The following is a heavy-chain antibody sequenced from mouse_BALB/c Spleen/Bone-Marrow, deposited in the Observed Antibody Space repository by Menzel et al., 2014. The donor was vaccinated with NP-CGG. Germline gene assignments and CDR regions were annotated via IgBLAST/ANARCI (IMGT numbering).Heavy chain of an antibody. CDR3: ARSRYGSYYGY. V-gene: IGHV1S56*01. J-gene: IGHJ2*01. D-gene: IGHD2-3*01. CDR2: IYPGNVNT. CDR1: NYTFTTYY. Sequence: VQLQQSGPELVEPGASVRISCKASNYTFTTYYIYWVKQRPGQGLEWIGWIYPGNVNTKYNEKFKAKATLTADKSSSTAYMQLSSLTSEDSAVYFCARSRYGSYYGYWGQGTPLTVSS.